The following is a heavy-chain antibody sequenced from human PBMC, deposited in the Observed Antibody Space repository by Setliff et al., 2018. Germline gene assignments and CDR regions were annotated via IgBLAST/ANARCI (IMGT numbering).Heavy chain of an antibody. CDR1: GYTFTSYD. D-gene: IGHD3-3*01. Sequence: ASVKVSCKASGYTFTSYDINWVRQATAQGLEWMGWMNPNSGNTGYAQKFQGRVTITRNTSISTAYMELGSLRSEDTAVYYCARSGGGYDFWSGYLVSHYYYYYYMDVWGKGTTVTAP. J-gene: IGHJ6*03. CDR3: ARSGGGYDFWSGYLVSHYYYYYYMDV. CDR2: MNPNSGNT. V-gene: IGHV1-8*03.